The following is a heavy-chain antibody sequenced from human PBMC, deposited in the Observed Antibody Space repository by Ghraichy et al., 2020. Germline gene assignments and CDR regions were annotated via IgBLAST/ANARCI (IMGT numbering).Heavy chain of an antibody. D-gene: IGHD2-8*01. V-gene: IGHV3-66*01. Sequence: GGTLRLSCAASGFTVSNNYMTWVRQAPGKGLEWVSLIYSGGSTNYADSVKGRFTISRDNSKNTVYLQMNSLRAEDTAVYYCARGGGVNAGYWGQGTLVTVS. CDR3: ARGGGVNAGY. J-gene: IGHJ4*02. CDR1: GFTVSNNY. CDR2: IYSGGST.